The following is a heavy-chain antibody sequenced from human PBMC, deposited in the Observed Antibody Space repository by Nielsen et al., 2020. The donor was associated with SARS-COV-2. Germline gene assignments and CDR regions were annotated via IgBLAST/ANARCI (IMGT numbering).Heavy chain of an antibody. CDR3: AKVPHSSGWYIDWFDP. Sequence: GESLKISCAASGFTFSSYAMSWVRQAPGKGLEWVSVISGTGGSTYYADSVKGRFTISRDNSKTTLYLQMNSLRAEDTAVYYCAKVPHSSGWYIDWFDPWGQATLVTVSS. CDR2: ISGTGGST. J-gene: IGHJ5*02. CDR1: GFTFSSYA. D-gene: IGHD6-19*01. V-gene: IGHV3-23*01.